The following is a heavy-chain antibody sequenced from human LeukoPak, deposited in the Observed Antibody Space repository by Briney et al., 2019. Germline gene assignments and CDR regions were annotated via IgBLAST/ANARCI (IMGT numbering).Heavy chain of an antibody. CDR2: IYYSGST. Sequence: PSETLSLTCTVSGGSVSSGSYYWNWIRQPPGKGLEWIGYIYYSGSTNYNPSLKSRVTISVDTSKNQFSLKLSSVTAADTAVYYCARVGDEIDYWGQGTLVTVSS. CDR1: GGSVSSGSYY. D-gene: IGHD2-21*02. V-gene: IGHV4-61*01. J-gene: IGHJ4*02. CDR3: ARVGDEIDY.